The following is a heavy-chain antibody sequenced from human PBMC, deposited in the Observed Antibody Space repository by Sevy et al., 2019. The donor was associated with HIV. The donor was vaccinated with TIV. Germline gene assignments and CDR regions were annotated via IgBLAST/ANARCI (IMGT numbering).Heavy chain of an antibody. D-gene: IGHD6-13*01. CDR3: STTPRSHHRGYFDY. CDR1: GFSFSSYG. CDR2: IRYDGSDK. V-gene: IGHV3-30*02. J-gene: IGHJ4*02. Sequence: GGSLRLSCAASGFSFSSYGMHCVRQAPGKGLEWVAMIRYDGSDKYYADTVKGRFSISRYNSKNSLHLHMNSLRYEDTALYYCSTTPRSHHRGYFDYWGQGTLVLVSS.